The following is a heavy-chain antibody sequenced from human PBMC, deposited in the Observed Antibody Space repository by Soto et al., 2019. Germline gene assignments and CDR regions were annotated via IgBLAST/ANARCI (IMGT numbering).Heavy chain of an antibody. CDR3: ARESGGTTATLDYYYFYMDV. V-gene: IGHV1-2*04. D-gene: IGHD4-17*01. J-gene: IGHJ6*03. CDR2: INPNSGRT. Sequence: QVQLVQSGAEVKKSGASVKVSCKASGYAFSQFHIHWMRQAPGQGLEWMGWINPNSGRTKFAQNFQGWVTMTRDTSIKTVYMELSGLRSDATAVYYCARESGGTTATLDYYYFYMDVWGKGTTVTVSS. CDR1: GYAFSQFH.